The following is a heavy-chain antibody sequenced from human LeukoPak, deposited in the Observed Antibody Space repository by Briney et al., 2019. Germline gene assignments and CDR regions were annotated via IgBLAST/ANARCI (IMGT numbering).Heavy chain of an antibody. CDR2: IYYSGST. CDR3: VGYCSSTSCYTLNWFDP. CDR1: GVSISSGGYY. Sequence: SETLSLTCTVSGVSISSGGYYWRWLRQHPGKGLEWIGYIYYSGSTYYNPSLKSRVTISVDTSKNQFSLKLSSVTAADTAVYYCVGYCSSTSCYTLNWFDPWGQGTLVTVSS. V-gene: IGHV4-31*03. D-gene: IGHD2-2*02. J-gene: IGHJ5*02.